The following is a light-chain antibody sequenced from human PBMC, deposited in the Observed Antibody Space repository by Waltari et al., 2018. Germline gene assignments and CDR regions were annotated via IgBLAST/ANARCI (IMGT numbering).Light chain of an antibody. CDR2: LNSDGSH. J-gene: IGLJ2*01. CDR1: SAHRSYA. V-gene: IGLV4-69*01. CDR3: QTWGTGIVV. Sequence: QLVLTQSPSASASLVASVNPTCTLSSAHRSYAIAWPQQQPEKGPRYLMKLNSDGSHSKGDGIPDRFSGSSSGAERYLTISSLQSEDEADYYCQTWGTGIVVFGGGTKLTVL.